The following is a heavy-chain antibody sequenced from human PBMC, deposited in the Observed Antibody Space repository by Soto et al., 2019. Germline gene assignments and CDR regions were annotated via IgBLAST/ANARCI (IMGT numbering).Heavy chain of an antibody. V-gene: IGHV1-46*01. CDR2: INPSTGST. D-gene: IGHD1-26*01. CDR3: VRGRWSVGATFTFFDY. J-gene: IGHJ4*02. CDR1: GYAFTSEY. Sequence: ASVKVSCKASGYAFTSEYIHWVRQAPGQGLEWMGIINPSTGSTSYAQKFQGRVTMTRDTSTSTVDMELSSLRPEDTAVYYCVRGRWSVGATFTFFDYWGPGTLVTSPQ.